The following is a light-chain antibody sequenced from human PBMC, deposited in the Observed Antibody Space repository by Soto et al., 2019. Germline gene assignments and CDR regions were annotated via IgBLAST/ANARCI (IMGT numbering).Light chain of an antibody. J-gene: IGKJ1*01. CDR3: QQYNNWLT. Sequence: EIVLTQSPATLSLSPGERATLSCRASQSVSSYLAWYQQKPGQAPRLLIYGASTRATGIPARFSGSGSGTEFTLTISSLQTEDFAVYYCQQYNNWLTFGQGTKV. V-gene: IGKV3-15*01. CDR2: GAS. CDR1: QSVSSY.